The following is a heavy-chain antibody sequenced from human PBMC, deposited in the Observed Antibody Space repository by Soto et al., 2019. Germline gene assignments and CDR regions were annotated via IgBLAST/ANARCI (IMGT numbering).Heavy chain of an antibody. V-gene: IGHV2-5*02. CDR3: AHSTHMVLVCY. Sequence: KESGPTLVKPTQTLTLTCTFSGFSLSTSGVGVGWIRQPPGKALEWLALIYWDDDKRYSPSLKSRLNITKDTSKNQVVLTMSNMAPVDTATYCCAHSTHMVLVCYWGQGSLVTVSS. D-gene: IGHD3-16*01. J-gene: IGHJ4*02. CDR1: GFSLSTSGVG. CDR2: IYWDDDK.